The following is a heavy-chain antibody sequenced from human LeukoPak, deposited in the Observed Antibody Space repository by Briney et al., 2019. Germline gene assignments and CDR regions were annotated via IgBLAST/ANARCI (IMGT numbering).Heavy chain of an antibody. CDR1: GGSISSYY. D-gene: IGHD3-22*01. CDR2: IYYSGST. CDR3: ARALYYYDSSGYYLYYFDY. J-gene: IGHJ4*02. Sequence: SETLSLTCTVSGGSISSYYWSWIRQPPGKGLEWIGYIYYSGSTNYNPSLKSRVTISVGTSKNQFSLKLSSVTAADTAVYYCARALYYYDSSGYYLYYFDYWGQGTLVTVSS. V-gene: IGHV4-59*01.